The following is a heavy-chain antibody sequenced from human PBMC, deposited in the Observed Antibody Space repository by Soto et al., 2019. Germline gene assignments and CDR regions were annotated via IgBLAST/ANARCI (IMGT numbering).Heavy chain of an antibody. CDR1: GGYISGYY. CDR2: INHSGST. Sequence: SETMCLSCAVEGGYISGYYWSWIRQTPGKGLEWIGEINHSGSTNYNPSLKSRVTISVDTSKNQFSLKLSSVTAADTAVYYCARVDCSSTSCYDINYWGQGTLVTVSS. D-gene: IGHD2-2*01. CDR3: ARVDCSSTSCYDINY. V-gene: IGHV4-34*01. J-gene: IGHJ4*02.